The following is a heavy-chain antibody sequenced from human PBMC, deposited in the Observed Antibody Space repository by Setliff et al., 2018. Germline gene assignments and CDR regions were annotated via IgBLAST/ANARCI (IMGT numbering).Heavy chain of an antibody. D-gene: IGHD6-19*01. CDR1: GGTFSDYH. V-gene: IGHV4-34*01. CDR2: INHRGST. Sequence: SETLSLTCAAYGGTFSDYHWTWIRQSPEKGLEWIGEINHRGSTNYNPSLKSRVTISIDTSKDQFSLKLISMTAADTAVYYCARAISGWYSAHYYYMDVWGKGTTVTVSS. CDR3: ARAISGWYSAHYYYMDV. J-gene: IGHJ6*03.